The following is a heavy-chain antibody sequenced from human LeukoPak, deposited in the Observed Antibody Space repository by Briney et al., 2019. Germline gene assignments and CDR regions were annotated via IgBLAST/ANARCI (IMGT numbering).Heavy chain of an antibody. CDR3: ARGRKQWIY. CDR1: GSSISTYY. Sequence: SETLSLTCAVSGSSISTYYWSWIRQPPGKGLEWIGYIYYSGSTNYNPSLKSRVTISVDASKNQFSLKLSSVTAADTAVYYCARGRKQWIYWGQGTLVTVSS. CDR2: IYYSGST. V-gene: IGHV4-59*01. D-gene: IGHD2-2*03. J-gene: IGHJ4*02.